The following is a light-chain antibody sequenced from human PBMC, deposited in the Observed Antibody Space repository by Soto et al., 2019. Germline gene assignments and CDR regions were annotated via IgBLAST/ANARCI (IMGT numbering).Light chain of an antibody. CDR3: QQYNSYRGT. J-gene: IGKJ1*01. CDR2: DAS. V-gene: IGKV1-5*01. Sequence: DMQMTQSPSTLSASVGDRVTITCRASQSISSWLAWYQQKPGKAPKLLIYDASSLESGVPSRFSGSGSGTEFTLTISSLQPDDFATYYCQQYNSYRGTFGQGTKVDSK. CDR1: QSISSW.